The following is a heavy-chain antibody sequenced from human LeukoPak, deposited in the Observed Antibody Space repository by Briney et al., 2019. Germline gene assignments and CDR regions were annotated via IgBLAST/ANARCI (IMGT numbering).Heavy chain of an antibody. J-gene: IGHJ6*03. CDR3: ARDGGYCSGGSCYSRYYYYYMDV. CDR1: GGTFTSYA. D-gene: IGHD2-15*01. CDR2: IIPIFGTA. V-gene: IGHV1-69*13. Sequence: SVKVSCKASGGTFTSYAISWVRQAPGQGLEWMGGIIPIFGTANYAQKFQGRVTITADESTSTAYMELSSLRSEDTAVYYCARDGGYCSGGSCYSRYYYYYMDVWGKGTTVTVSS.